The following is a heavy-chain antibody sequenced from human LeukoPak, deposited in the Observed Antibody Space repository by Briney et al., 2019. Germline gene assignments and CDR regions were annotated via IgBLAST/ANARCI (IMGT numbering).Heavy chain of an antibody. CDR3: ARRSPNYYFDY. Sequence: AGSLCLSCAASGFTFSTYAMSWVRQAPGKGLEWVSVISGSGGSTYYADSVKGRFTISRDNSKNTLYLQMNSLRAEDTAVYYCARRSPNYYFDYWGQGTPVTVSS. V-gene: IGHV3-23*01. CDR2: ISGSGGST. CDR1: GFTFSTYA. J-gene: IGHJ4*02.